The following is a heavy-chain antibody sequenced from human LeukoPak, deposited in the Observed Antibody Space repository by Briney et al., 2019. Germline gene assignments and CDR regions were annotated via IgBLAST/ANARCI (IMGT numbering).Heavy chain of an antibody. D-gene: IGHD4-11*01. J-gene: IGHJ3*02. CDR1: GYTFTGYY. CDR3: ARRVTTTAFDI. Sequence: GSSVKVFSKASGYTFTGYYIHWVRQAPGQGLDWMGRINPNRRGTNYAQKFQGRVTITRDTSISTAYMELSRLRSGDTAVYYCARRVTTTAFDIWGQGTMVTVSS. V-gene: IGHV1-2*06. CDR2: INPNRRGT.